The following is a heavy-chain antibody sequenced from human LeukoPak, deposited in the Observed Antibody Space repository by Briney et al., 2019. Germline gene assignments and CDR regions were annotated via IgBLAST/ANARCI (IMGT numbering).Heavy chain of an antibody. CDR1: GGSISSSSYY. CDR2: IYYSGST. CDR3: ARDLGFGDPNYYGMDV. Sequence: NTSETLSLTCTVSGGSISSSSYYWGWIRQPPGKGLEWIGSIYYSGSTYYNPSLKSRVTMSVDTSKNQFSLKLSSVTAADTAVYFCARDLGFGDPNYYGMDVWGQGTTVTVSS. V-gene: IGHV4-39*07. D-gene: IGHD3-10*01. J-gene: IGHJ6*02.